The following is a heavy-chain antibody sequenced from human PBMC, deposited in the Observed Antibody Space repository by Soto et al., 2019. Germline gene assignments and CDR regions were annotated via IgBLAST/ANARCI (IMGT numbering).Heavy chain of an antibody. Sequence: GGSLRLSCAVSGFTFSDYSMNWVRQAPGRGLEWISYISKSSFTIRYADSVEGRFAISRDNAKNSLYLQMNSLRADDTAVYYCARDYNDFWSGQFEYWGQGALVTVSS. D-gene: IGHD3-3*01. CDR1: GFTFSDYS. J-gene: IGHJ4*02. V-gene: IGHV3-48*01. CDR2: ISKSSFTI. CDR3: ARDYNDFWSGQFEY.